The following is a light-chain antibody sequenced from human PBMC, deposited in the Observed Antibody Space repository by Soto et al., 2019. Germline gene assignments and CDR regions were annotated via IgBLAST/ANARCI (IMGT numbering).Light chain of an antibody. Sequence: EIVLTQSPGTLSLSPGERATLSCRASQSINSRYLAWYQQKPGQAPRLLIYGASNRATAIPDRFSGSGSGTDFTLTISRLEPEDFAVYYCQQFGSSPGFTFGPGTIVDIK. CDR3: QQFGSSPGFT. J-gene: IGKJ3*01. V-gene: IGKV3-20*01. CDR1: QSINSRY. CDR2: GAS.